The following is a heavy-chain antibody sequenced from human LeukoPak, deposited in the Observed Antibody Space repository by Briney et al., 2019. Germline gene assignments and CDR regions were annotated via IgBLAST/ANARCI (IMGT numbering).Heavy chain of an antibody. CDR1: GFTFSNYA. Sequence: PGGSLRLSCAASGFTFSNYAMSWVRQAPGKGLEWVANIKQDGSEKYYVDSVKGRFTISRDNAKNSLYLQMNSLRAEDTAVYYCARGGDYGDPEGYWGQGTLVTVSS. J-gene: IGHJ4*02. V-gene: IGHV3-7*01. CDR2: IKQDGSEK. D-gene: IGHD4-17*01. CDR3: ARGGDYGDPEGY.